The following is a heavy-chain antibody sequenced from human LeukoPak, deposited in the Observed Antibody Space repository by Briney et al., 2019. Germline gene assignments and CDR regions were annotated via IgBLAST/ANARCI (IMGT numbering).Heavy chain of an antibody. CDR2: INPNSGGT. V-gene: IGHV1-2*06. Sequence: ASVKVSCKASGYTFTGYYMHWVRQAPGQGLEWMGRINPNSGGTNYAQKFQGRVTMTRDTSISTAYMELSRLRSDDTAVYYCARERGMDSGYDFDYWGQGTLVTVSS. J-gene: IGHJ4*02. CDR3: ARERGMDSGYDFDY. D-gene: IGHD5-12*01. CDR1: GYTFTGYY.